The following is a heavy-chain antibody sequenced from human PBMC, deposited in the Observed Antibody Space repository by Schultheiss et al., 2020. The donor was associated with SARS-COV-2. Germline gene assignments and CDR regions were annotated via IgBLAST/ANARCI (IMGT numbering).Heavy chain of an antibody. CDR1: GFTFSSYA. V-gene: IGHV3-23*01. D-gene: IGHD5-18*01. CDR3: THHGHTYGLFDS. Sequence: GGSLRLSCAASGFTFSSYAMSWVRQAPGKGLEWVSAISGSGGSTYYADSVKGRFTISRDNAKNSLYLQMNSLRAEDTAVYYCTHHGHTYGLFDSWGQGTLVTVSS. CDR2: ISGSGGST. J-gene: IGHJ4*02.